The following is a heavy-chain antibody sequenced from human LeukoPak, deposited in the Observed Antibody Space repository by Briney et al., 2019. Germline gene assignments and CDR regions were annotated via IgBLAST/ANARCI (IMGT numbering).Heavy chain of an antibody. J-gene: IGHJ5*02. D-gene: IGHD3-3*01. CDR3: ARASGGSGCNWFDP. Sequence: GASVKVSCKASGYTFTGYYLHWVRQAPGQGLEWMGWINPNSGGTNYAQKFQGRVTMTRDTSISTAYMELSRLRSDDTAVYYCARASGGSGCNWFDPWGQGTLVTVSS. CDR1: GYTFTGYY. V-gene: IGHV1-2*02. CDR2: INPNSGGT.